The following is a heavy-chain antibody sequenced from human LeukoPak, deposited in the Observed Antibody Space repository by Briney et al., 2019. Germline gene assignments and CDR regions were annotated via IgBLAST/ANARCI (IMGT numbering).Heavy chain of an antibody. Sequence: PGGSLRLSCAASGFTFASQWMHWVRQTPGKGLVWVSRINSGGSGTSYADSVEGRFTISRDNAKNTLYLQMNSLRAEDTAVYYCAGSLGPLTEYWGQGTLVTVSS. J-gene: IGHJ4*02. CDR3: AGSLGPLTEY. CDR2: INSGGSGT. V-gene: IGHV3-74*01. CDR1: GFTFASQW. D-gene: IGHD7-27*01.